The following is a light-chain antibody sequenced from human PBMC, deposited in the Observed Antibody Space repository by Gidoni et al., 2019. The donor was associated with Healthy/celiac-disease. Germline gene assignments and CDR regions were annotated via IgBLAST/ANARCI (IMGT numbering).Light chain of an antibody. CDR3: QQYYSFPPT. CDR1: QGISSY. Sequence: VIWLTQSASLLSASAGDRVTISCRISQGISSYLNWYQQKPGKAPELLIYAASTLQSGVPSRFSGSGSGTDFTLTISCLQSEDFATYYCQQYYSFPPTFGQGTKVEIK. CDR2: AAS. J-gene: IGKJ1*01. V-gene: IGKV1D-8*03.